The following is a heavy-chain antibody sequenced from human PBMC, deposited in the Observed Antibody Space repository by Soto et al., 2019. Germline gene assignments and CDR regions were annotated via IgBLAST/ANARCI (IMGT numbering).Heavy chain of an antibody. Sequence: EVQLVESGGGLVQPGGSLRLSCAASGLSFSSYWIHWVRQTPGKGLVWVSRIKTDGSSTDYADSVKGRFTISRDNAKNTLYLQMNSLSAEDTAVYYCAKREGNTYGLFHWGQGTLVTVSS. CDR3: AKREGNTYGLFH. CDR2: IKTDGSST. V-gene: IGHV3-74*01. CDR1: GLSFSSYW. J-gene: IGHJ4*02. D-gene: IGHD5-18*01.